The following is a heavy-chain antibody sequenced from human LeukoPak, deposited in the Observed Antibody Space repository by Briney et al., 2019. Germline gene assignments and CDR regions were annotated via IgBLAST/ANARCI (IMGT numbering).Heavy chain of an antibody. J-gene: IGHJ4*02. V-gene: IGHV1-24*01. CDR1: GYTLTELS. Sequence: GASVKVSCKVSGYTLTELSMHWVRQAPGKGLEWMGGFDPEDGETIYAQKFQGRVTMTEDTSTETAYMELSSLRSEDTAVYYCATGLTEGYSGSYAPFDYWGQGTLVTVSS. D-gene: IGHD1-26*01. CDR2: FDPEDGET. CDR3: ATGLTEGYSGSYAPFDY.